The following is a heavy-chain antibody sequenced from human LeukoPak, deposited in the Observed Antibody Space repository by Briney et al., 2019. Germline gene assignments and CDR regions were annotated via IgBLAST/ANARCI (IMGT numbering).Heavy chain of an antibody. CDR3: ARDRPHNWFDP. CDR1: GFTFSDHW. CDR2: IDTDGSTT. V-gene: IGHV3-74*01. J-gene: IGHJ5*02. Sequence: GESLRLSCGASGFTFSDHWMHWVRQAPRKGLVWVSGIDTDGSTTRYADSVKGRFTISRDNAKNTLYLQMNTLRAEDTAVYYCARDRPHNWFDPWGQGTLVTVSS.